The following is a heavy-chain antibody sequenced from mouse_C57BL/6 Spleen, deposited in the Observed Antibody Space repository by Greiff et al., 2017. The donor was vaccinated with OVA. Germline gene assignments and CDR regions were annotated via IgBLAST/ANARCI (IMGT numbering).Heavy chain of an antibody. Sequence: EVQLVESGGGLVKPGGSLKLSCAASGFTFSDYGMNWVRQAPEKGLEWVAYISSGSSTIYYADTVKGRFTISRDNAKNTLFLQMTSLRSEDTAMYYCAREDYLFAYWGQGTLVTVSA. D-gene: IGHD2-4*01. V-gene: IGHV5-17*01. CDR3: AREDYLFAY. CDR1: GFTFSDYG. CDR2: ISSGSSTI. J-gene: IGHJ3*01.